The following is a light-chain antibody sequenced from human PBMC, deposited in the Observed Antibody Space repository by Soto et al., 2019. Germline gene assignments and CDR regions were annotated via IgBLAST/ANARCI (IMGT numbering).Light chain of an antibody. V-gene: IGKV1-5*03. J-gene: IGKJ2*01. CDR3: QQYYSYSYT. Sequence: DIPMTQSPSTLSASVGDRVTITCRASQSISSWLAWYQQKPGKAPNLLISKASSLESGVPSRFSGSGSGTEFTLTISSLQPDDFATYYCQQYYSYSYTFGQGTKRQIK. CDR2: KAS. CDR1: QSISSW.